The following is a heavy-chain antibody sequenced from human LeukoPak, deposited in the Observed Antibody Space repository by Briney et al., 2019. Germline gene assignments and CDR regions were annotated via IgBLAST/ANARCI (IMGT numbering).Heavy chain of an antibody. J-gene: IGHJ4*02. D-gene: IGHD2-21*01. CDR3: ATGRVPIAPFDY. CDR2: MNPNSGNT. V-gene: IGHV1-8*03. CDR1: GYTFTSYD. Sequence: GASVKVSCKASGYTFTSYDINWVRQAPGQGLEWMGWMNPNSGNTGYAQKFQGRVTITRNTSISTAYMELSSLRSEDTAVYYCATGRVPIAPFDYWGQGTLVTVSS.